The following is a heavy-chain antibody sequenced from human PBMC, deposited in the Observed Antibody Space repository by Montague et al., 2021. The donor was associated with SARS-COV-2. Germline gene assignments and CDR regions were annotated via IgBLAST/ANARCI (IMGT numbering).Heavy chain of an antibody. J-gene: IGHJ6*02. V-gene: IGHV4-34*01. Sequence: SETLSLTCAVYGGSFSGYYWSWIRQPPGKGLEWIGEINHSGSTNYNPSLKSRVTIPVDTSKNQFSLKLSSVTAADTAVYYCARGRRILLWFGELLSGGDYYGMDVWGQGTTVTVSS. CDR3: ARGRRILLWFGELLSGGDYYGMDV. CDR2: INHSGST. CDR1: GGSFSGYY. D-gene: IGHD3-10*01.